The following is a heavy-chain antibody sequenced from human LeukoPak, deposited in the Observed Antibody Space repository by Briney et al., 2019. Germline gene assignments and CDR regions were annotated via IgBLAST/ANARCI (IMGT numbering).Heavy chain of an antibody. Sequence: GPTLVKPTQTLTLTCTFSRFSLTTSRTGVGVGWIRQPPGKVLEWLAFIYWNDDKRYSPSLRSRLTIPKDTSKNQVVLTVTNMDPVDTATYYCAHKAWGYNWFDPWGQGTLVTVSS. CDR1: RFSLTTSRTGVG. CDR2: IYWNDDK. J-gene: IGHJ5*02. D-gene: IGHD3-16*01. CDR3: AHKAWGYNWFDP. V-gene: IGHV2-5*01.